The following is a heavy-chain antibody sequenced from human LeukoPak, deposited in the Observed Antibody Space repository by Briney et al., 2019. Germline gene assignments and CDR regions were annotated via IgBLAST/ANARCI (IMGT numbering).Heavy chain of an antibody. Sequence: GESLKISGKGSGYSLTSYWIGWVRQMPGKGLEWMGIIYPGDSDTRYSPSFQGQVTISADKSISTAYLQWSSLKASDTAMYYCARQTDCSSTSCYDYWGQGTLVTVYS. CDR1: GYSLTSYW. CDR2: IYPGDSDT. J-gene: IGHJ4*02. CDR3: ARQTDCSSTSCYDY. V-gene: IGHV5-51*01. D-gene: IGHD2-2*01.